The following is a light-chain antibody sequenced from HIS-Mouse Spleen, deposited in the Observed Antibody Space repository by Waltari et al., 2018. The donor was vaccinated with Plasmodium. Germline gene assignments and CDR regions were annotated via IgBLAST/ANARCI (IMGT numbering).Light chain of an antibody. J-gene: IGLJ2*01. Sequence: QSALTQPPSASWSSGQSVTIPCTGLRHAVCCYLYLPLYQQHPGKAPKLMLYDVSKQPSGHPERFAGSKSGNTASLTVCGLQAEDEADYYCSSYAGSNNLVFGGGTKLTVL. CDR1: RHAVCCYLY. CDR2: DVS. V-gene: IGLV2-8*01. CDR3: SSYAGSNNLV.